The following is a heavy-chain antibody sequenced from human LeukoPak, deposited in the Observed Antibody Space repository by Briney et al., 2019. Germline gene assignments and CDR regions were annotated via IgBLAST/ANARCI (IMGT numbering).Heavy chain of an antibody. CDR1: GFTFSSNG. Sequence: GGSLRLSCVASGFTFSSNGMHWVRQAPGKGLEWVTFIQYDGSKKYYADSVKGRFTISRDNSKNTLYLQMNSLRAEDTAVYYCAKDRAMVRGTYFDYWGQGTLVTVSS. D-gene: IGHD3-10*01. J-gene: IGHJ4*02. CDR2: IQYDGSKK. CDR3: AKDRAMVRGTYFDY. V-gene: IGHV3-30*02.